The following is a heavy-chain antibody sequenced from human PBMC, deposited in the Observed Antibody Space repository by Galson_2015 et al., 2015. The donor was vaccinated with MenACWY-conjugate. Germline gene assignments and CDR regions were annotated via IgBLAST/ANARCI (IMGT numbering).Heavy chain of an antibody. V-gene: IGHV4-34*01. J-gene: IGHJ2*01. CDR3: AGGVLVTAMHSWYFDL. CDR2: INHSGSA. D-gene: IGHD2-21*02. Sequence: LSLTCAVYGGSFNGHYWSWIRQPPGKGLEWIGEINHSGSANYNPSLKSRVTISVDTSKNQFSLKLTSVTAADTALYFCAGGVLVTAMHSWYFDLWGRGTLVTVSS. CDR1: GGSFNGHY.